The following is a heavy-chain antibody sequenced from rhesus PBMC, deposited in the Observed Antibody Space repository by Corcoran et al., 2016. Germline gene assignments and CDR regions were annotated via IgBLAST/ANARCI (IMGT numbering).Heavy chain of an antibody. D-gene: IGHD5-24*01. CDR1: GFTFSYDY. J-gene: IGHJ4*01. V-gene: IGHV3-10*01. CDR2: INPNGGTT. Sequence: EVQLVESGGGLVQPGGSLRLSCAASGFTFSYDYMEWVRPAPGKGLEWIGQINPNGGTTFLMDSVKGRFTISRDNAKNTLYLQINSLKIEDTAVYYCRQAATVGKAFDYWGQGVLVTVSS. CDR3: RQAATVGKAFDY.